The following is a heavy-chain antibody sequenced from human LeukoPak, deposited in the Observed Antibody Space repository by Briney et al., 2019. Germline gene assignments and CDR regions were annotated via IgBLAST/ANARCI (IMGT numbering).Heavy chain of an antibody. Sequence: GGSLRLSCAASGFTVSSNYMSWVRQAPGKGLEWVSVIYSGGNTYYADSVKGRFTISRDNSKNTLYLQMNSLRAEDTAVYYCAKDWRYSSGWSDAFDIWGQGTMVTVSS. V-gene: IGHV3-66*02. D-gene: IGHD6-19*01. CDR1: GFTVSSNY. CDR3: AKDWRYSSGWSDAFDI. CDR2: IYSGGNT. J-gene: IGHJ3*02.